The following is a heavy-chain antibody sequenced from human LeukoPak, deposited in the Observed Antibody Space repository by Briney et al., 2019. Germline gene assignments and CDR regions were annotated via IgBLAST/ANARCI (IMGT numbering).Heavy chain of an antibody. D-gene: IGHD3-22*01. CDR3: ARAPRLNYYDSRGECDY. J-gene: IGHJ4*02. CDR1: GYTFTSYD. Sequence: ASVKVSCKASGYTFTSYDINWVRRATGQGLEWMGWMNPNSGNTGYAQKFQGRVTMTRNTSISTAYMELSSLRSEDTAVYYCARAPRLNYYDSRGECDYWGQGTLVTVSS. V-gene: IGHV1-8*01. CDR2: MNPNSGNT.